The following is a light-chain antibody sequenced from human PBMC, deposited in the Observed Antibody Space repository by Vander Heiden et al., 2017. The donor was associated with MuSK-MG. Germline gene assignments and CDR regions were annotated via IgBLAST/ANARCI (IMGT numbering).Light chain of an antibody. CDR1: SSDIGPYNY. J-gene: IGLJ2*01. Sequence: QSALTQPASVSGSPGQSITISCPGTSSDIGPYNYASWYQPPPGKAPKILIYDAYGRPSGVSNRFSGSKSGNTASLTISGLQAEDEADYYCSSYTSTSTLVVFGGGTKLTVL. CDR3: SSYTSTSTLVV. CDR2: DAY. V-gene: IGLV2-14*03.